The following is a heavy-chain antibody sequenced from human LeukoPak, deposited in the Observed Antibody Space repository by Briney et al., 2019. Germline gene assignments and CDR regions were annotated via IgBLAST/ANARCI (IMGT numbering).Heavy chain of an antibody. CDR2: IYYSGST. J-gene: IGHJ4*02. CDR1: GGSISSYY. V-gene: IGHV4-59*12. D-gene: IGHD3-22*01. Sequence: SETLSLTRTVSGGSISSYYWSWIRQPPGKGLEWIGYIYYSGSTNYNPSLKSRVTISVDRSKNQFSLKLSSVTAADTAVYYCARYYDSSGYDYWGQGTLVTVSS. CDR3: ARYYDSSGYDY.